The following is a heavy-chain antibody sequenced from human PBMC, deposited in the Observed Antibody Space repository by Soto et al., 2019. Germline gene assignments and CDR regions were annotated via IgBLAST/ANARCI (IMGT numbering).Heavy chain of an antibody. J-gene: IGHJ4*02. CDR1: GFSLSTSGVG. CDR2: IYWDDDK. D-gene: IGHD3-9*01. V-gene: IGHV2-5*02. CDR3: AHSLHILTGYYHYFDY. Sequence: QITLKESGPTLVKPTQTLTLTCTFSGFSLSTSGVGVGWIRQPPGKALEWLALIYWDDDKRYSPSLKSRLTITKDTSKNQVVLTMTTMDPVDTATYYCAHSLHILTGYYHYFDYWGQGTLVTVSS.